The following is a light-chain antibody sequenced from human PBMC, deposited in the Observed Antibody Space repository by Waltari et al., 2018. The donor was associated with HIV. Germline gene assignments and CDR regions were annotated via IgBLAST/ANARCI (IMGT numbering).Light chain of an antibody. CDR1: KLGYKF. V-gene: IGLV3-1*01. CDR3: QAWDSGSNWV. CDR2: HDD. Sequence: SYELTQPPSVSVSPGQTANIACSGYKLGYKFVCWYQHKAGQSPVLVIYHDDDRPSGIPERFSGSNSGDTATLTISGTQPMDEADYYCQAWDSGSNWVFGGGTRLTVL. J-gene: IGLJ3*02.